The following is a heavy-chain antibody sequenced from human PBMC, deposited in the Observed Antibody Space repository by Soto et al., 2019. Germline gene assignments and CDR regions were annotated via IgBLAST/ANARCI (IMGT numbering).Heavy chain of an antibody. J-gene: IGHJ4*02. CDR2: ISYDGSNK. CDR1: GFTFSSYA. Sequence: QVQLVESGGGVVQPGRSLRLSCAASGFTFSSYAMHWVRQAPGKGLEWVAVISYDGSNKYYADSVKGRFTISRDNSKKTLYLQMNSLGAEDTAVYYCASPPYDYVWGSYRILDYWGQGTLVTVSS. CDR3: ASPPYDYVWGSYRILDY. D-gene: IGHD3-16*02. V-gene: IGHV3-30-3*01.